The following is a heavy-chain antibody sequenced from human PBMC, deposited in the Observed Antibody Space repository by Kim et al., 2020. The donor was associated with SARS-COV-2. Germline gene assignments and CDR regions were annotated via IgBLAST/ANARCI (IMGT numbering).Heavy chain of an antibody. J-gene: IGHJ5*02. D-gene: IGHD3-10*01. Sequence: YYNLSLKSRVSIPADTSKNQFSLKLSSVTAADTAVYYCARSLVRGANWFDPWGQGTLVIVSS. V-gene: IGHV4-31*02. CDR3: ARSLVRGANWFDP.